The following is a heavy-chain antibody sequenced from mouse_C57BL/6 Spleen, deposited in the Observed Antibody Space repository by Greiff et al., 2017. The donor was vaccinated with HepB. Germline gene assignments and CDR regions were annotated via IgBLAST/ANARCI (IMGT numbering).Heavy chain of an antibody. Sequence: EVQLQESGPGLVKPSQSLSLTCSVTGYSITSGYYWNWIRQFPGNKLEWMGYISYDGSNNYNPSLKNRISITRDTSKNQFFLKLNSVTTEDTATYYCASSNWGYFDYWGQGTTLTVSS. CDR3: ASSNWGYFDY. D-gene: IGHD4-1*01. CDR1: GYSITSGYY. V-gene: IGHV3-6*01. J-gene: IGHJ2*01. CDR2: ISYDGSN.